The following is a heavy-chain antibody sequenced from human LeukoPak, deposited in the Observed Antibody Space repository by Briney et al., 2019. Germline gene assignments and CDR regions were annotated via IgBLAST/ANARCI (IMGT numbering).Heavy chain of an antibody. CDR2: IYHSGST. V-gene: IGHV4-59*13. Sequence: PSETLSLTCTVSGGSIRSYHWSWIRQPPGKGLEWIGYIYHSGSTNYNPSLKSRVTISVDTSKNQFSLKLLSVTAADTAVYYCARDRTVAVDTGFYYYAMDVWGKGTTVTVSS. CDR3: ARDRTVAVDTGFYYYAMDV. J-gene: IGHJ6*04. CDR1: GGSIRSYH. D-gene: IGHD1-1*01.